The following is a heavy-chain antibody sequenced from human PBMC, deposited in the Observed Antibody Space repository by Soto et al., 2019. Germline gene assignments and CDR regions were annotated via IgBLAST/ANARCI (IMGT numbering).Heavy chain of an antibody. D-gene: IGHD6-13*01. Sequence: GGSLRLSCSASGFAFSFYTMSWVRQAPGGGLEWVSTICSSGAFIYYADSVEGRFTISRDNAENSLFLQMNSLRAEDTAVYFCARVTEPFLSATAVGTRAPIDCFDPWGQGTLVTVSS. CDR1: GFAFSFYT. J-gene: IGHJ5*02. CDR2: ICSSGAFI. CDR3: ARVTEPFLSATAVGTRAPIDCFDP. V-gene: IGHV3-21*01.